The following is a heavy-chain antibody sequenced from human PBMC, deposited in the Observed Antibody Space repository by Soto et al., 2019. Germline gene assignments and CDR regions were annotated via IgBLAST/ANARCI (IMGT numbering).Heavy chain of an antibody. CDR2: ISHDGGNK. CDR3: ARDPGEIGDY. V-gene: IGHV3-30*03. Sequence: QVQLVESGGGVVQPGTSLRLSCTASGFTFSNYGMHWVRQAPGKGLEWVAAISHDGGNKFYADTAKGRFTISRDNSKNTLYLQMNRLRVEDTAVYYCARDPGEIGDYWGQGTLVTVSS. CDR1: GFTFSNYG. D-gene: IGHD3-16*01. J-gene: IGHJ4*02.